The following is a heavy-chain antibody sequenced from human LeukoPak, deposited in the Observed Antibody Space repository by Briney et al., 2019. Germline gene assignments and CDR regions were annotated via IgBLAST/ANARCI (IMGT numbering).Heavy chain of an antibody. CDR3: AREYYYDSSGYYPFDY. D-gene: IGHD3-22*01. CDR1: GFTFSNYW. V-gene: IGHV3-7*01. Sequence: GGSLRLSCAASGFTFSNYWMSWVRQAPGKGLEWVANIKQDGSEKYYVDSVKGRFTISRDNAKNSLYLQMNSLRAEDTAVYYCAREYYYDSSGYYPFDYWGQGTLVTVSS. J-gene: IGHJ4*02. CDR2: IKQDGSEK.